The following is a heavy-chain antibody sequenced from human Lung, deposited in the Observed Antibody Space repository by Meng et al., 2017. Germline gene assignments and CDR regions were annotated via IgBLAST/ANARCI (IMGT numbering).Heavy chain of an antibody. CDR3: ASYCRGTSCATY. J-gene: IGHJ4*02. V-gene: IGHV1-2*06. CDR1: GYTFTGSY. CDR2: VNPNNGGT. D-gene: IGHD2-15*01. Sequence: QVQLVQSGAEVKKPGASVKVSCKASGYTFTGSYMHWVRQAPGQGLEWMGRVNPNNGGTNYAQKFQGRVTMTRDTSISTAYLELSRLTSDDTAVYYCASYCRGTSCATYWDQGSLVTVSS.